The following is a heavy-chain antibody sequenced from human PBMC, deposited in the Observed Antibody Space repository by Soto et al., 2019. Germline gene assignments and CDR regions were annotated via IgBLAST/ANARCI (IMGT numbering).Heavy chain of an antibody. CDR1: GFPFNNAW. Sequence: GSLILSCAASGFPFNNAWINWVRQVPGKGLEWVGRVKSKADGGSGDYAAPVKGRFVVSRDDSKDIVYLQMNSLKIEDTGFYYCTTDSRTTLPEIRFDYWGQGTPVTVSS. V-gene: IGHV3-15*07. J-gene: IGHJ4*02. CDR2: VKSKADGGSG. D-gene: IGHD1-26*01. CDR3: TTDSRTTLPEIRFDY.